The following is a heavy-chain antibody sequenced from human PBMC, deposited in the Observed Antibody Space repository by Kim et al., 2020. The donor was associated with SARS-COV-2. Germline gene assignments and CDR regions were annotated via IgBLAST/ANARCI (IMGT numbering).Heavy chain of an antibody. D-gene: IGHD5-18*01. CDR3: ARDDTLLPQTTPPRGAMVRYYYYGMDV. CDR1: GGSISSYY. V-gene: IGHV4-4*07. Sequence: SETLSLTCTVSGGSISSYYWSWIRQPAGKGLEWIGRIYTSGSTNYNPSLKSRVTMSVDTSKNQFSLKLSSVTAADTAVYYCARDDTLLPQTTPPRGAMVRYYYYGMDVWGQGTTVTVSS. CDR2: IYTSGST. J-gene: IGHJ6*02.